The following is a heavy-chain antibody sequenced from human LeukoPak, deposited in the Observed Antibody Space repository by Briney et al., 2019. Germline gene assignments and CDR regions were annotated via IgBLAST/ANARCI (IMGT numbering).Heavy chain of an antibody. J-gene: IGHJ3*01. Sequence: GSLRLSCAASGFTFSSYSMNWVRQAPGKGLEWVANIKRDGSVTNYVDSVKGRFTISRDNAKNSLFLQMSSLSAEDTAVYYCAKRIDIAVVPEAATHQAFDVWGQGTMVTVSS. CDR3: AKRIDIAVVPEAATHQAFDV. V-gene: IGHV3-7*01. D-gene: IGHD2-2*01. CDR1: GFTFSSYS. CDR2: IKRDGSVT.